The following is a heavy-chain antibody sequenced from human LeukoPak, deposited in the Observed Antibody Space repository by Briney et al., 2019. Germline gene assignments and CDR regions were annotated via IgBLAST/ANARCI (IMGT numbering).Heavy chain of an antibody. J-gene: IGHJ5*02. V-gene: IGHV3-23*01. D-gene: IGHD6-13*01. CDR3: AKRMGVSWSTNWFDP. CDR2: IGGSGGST. CDR1: GFTFSSYA. Sequence: GGSLRLSCAASGFTFSSYAMSWVRQAPGKGLEWVSTIGGSGGSTYYADSVKGRFTISRDNSKNTLYLQMNSLRADDTAVYYCAKRMGVSWSTNWFDPWGQGTLVTVSS.